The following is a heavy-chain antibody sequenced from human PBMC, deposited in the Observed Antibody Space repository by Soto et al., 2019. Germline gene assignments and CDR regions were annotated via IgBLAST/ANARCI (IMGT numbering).Heavy chain of an antibody. J-gene: IGHJ4*02. D-gene: IGHD1-26*01. V-gene: IGHV4-59*01. CDR1: GGSISSYY. Sequence: SETLSLTCTVSGGSISSYYWSWIRQPPGKGLEWIGYIYYSGSTNYNPSLKSRVTISVDTSKNQFSLKLSSVTAADTAVYYCARAGSGSYLQPFDYWGQGTLVTVSS. CDR2: IYYSGST. CDR3: ARAGSGSYLQPFDY.